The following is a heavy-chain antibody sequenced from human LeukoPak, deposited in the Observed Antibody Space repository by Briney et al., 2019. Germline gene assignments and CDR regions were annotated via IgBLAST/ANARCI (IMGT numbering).Heavy chain of an antibody. CDR1: GGSFSGYY. CDR2: INHSGST. V-gene: IGHV4-34*01. D-gene: IGHD3-22*01. Sequence: SETLSLTCAVYGGSFSGYYWSWIRQPPGKGLEWIGEINHSGSTNYNPSLKSRVTISVDTSKNQFSLKLSSVTAADTAVYYCARERSGYSLFDYWGQGTLVTVSS. J-gene: IGHJ4*02. CDR3: ARERSGYSLFDY.